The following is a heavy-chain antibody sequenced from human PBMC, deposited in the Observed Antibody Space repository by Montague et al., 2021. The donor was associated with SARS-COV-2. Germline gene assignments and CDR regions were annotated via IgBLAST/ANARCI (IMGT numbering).Heavy chain of an antibody. CDR1: GASMSTNDYA. V-gene: IGHV4-39*01. D-gene: IGHD3-3*01. CDR3: ARGRFLGGGVAS. J-gene: IGHJ5*01. Sequence: SETLSLTCTVSGASMSTNDYAWVWVRQAPGQGLVWIGSVYYSGHTYYSRSLESRVTIYMDKTKSQFSLKLISMTDADTADYYCARGRFLGGGVASWGPGTVVTVSS. CDR2: VYYSGHT.